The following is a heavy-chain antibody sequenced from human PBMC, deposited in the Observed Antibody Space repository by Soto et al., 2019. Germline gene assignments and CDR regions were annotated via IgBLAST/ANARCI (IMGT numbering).Heavy chain of an antibody. Sequence: QVQLVQSGAEVKKPGSSVKVSCKASGGTFSSYAISWVRQAPGQGLEWMGGIIPIFGTANYAQKFQGRVTITSDKSTSTAYMELSSLRSEDTAVYYCARAPLNGDIVVGPDAMLRHYYYYGMDVWGQGTTVTVSS. CDR3: ARAPLNGDIVVGPDAMLRHYYYYGMDV. V-gene: IGHV1-69*06. D-gene: IGHD2-2*01. J-gene: IGHJ6*02. CDR1: GGTFSSYA. CDR2: IIPIFGTA.